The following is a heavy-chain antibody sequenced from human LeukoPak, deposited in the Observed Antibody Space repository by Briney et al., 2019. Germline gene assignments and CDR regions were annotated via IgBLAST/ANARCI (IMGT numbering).Heavy chain of an antibody. V-gene: IGHV1-2*02. CDR1: GYTFTGYY. CDR3: ARAYYYGSGAMYWFDP. Sequence: ASVKVSCKASGYTFTGYYMHWVRQAPGQGLEWMGWINPNSGGTNYAQKFQGRVTMIRDTSISTAYMELSRLRSDDTAVYYCARAYYYGSGAMYWFDPWGQGTLVTVSS. D-gene: IGHD3-10*01. CDR2: INPNSGGT. J-gene: IGHJ5*02.